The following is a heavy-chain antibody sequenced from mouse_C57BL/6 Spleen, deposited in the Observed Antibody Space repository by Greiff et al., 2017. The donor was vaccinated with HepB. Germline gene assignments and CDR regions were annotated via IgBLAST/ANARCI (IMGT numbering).Heavy chain of an antibody. J-gene: IGHJ4*01. CDR1: GYSFTSYY. Sequence: VQLQQSGPELVKPGASVKISCKASGYSFTSYYIHWVKQRPGQGLEWIGWIYPGSGNTKYNEKFKGKATLTADTSSSTAYMQLSSLTSEDSAVYYCARSGYGSSLYAMDYWGQGTSVTVSS. D-gene: IGHD1-1*01. V-gene: IGHV1-66*01. CDR3: ARSGYGSSLYAMDY. CDR2: IYPGSGNT.